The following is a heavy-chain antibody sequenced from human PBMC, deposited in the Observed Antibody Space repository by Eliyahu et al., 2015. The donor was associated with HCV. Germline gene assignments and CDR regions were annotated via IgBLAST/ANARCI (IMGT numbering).Heavy chain of an antibody. V-gene: IGHV1-8*01. CDR2: MNPNSGNT. Sequence: QVQLVQSGAEVKKPGASVKVSCKASGYTFTSYDINWVRQATGQGLEWMGWMNPNSGNTGYAQKFQGRVTMTRNTSISTAYMELSSLRSEDTAVYYCARATEYQLLSHYYYYGMDVWGQGTTVTVSS. J-gene: IGHJ6*02. CDR1: GYTFTSYD. CDR3: ARATEYQLLSHYYYYGMDV. D-gene: IGHD2-2*01.